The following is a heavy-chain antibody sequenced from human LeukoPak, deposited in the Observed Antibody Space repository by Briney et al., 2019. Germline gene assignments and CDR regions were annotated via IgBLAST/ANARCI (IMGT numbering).Heavy chain of an antibody. CDR1: GGSFSGYY. Sequence: SETLSLTCAVYGGSFSGYYWSWIRQPPGKGLEWIGEINHSGSTNYNPSLKSRVAISVGTSKNQFSLKLSSVTAADTAVYYCARGGYRPFDYWGQGTLVTVSS. J-gene: IGHJ4*02. CDR2: INHSGST. D-gene: IGHD2-15*01. CDR3: ARGGYRPFDY. V-gene: IGHV4-34*01.